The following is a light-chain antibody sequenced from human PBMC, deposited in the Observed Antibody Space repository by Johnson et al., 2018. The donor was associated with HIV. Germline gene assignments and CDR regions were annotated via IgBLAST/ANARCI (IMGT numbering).Light chain of an antibody. CDR1: SSTIGNNY. CDR3: GTWDTSLSAGGV. Sequence: QSVLTQPPSVSAAPGQKVTISCSGSSSTIGNNYVSWYQVLPGTAPKLLIYKNNERPSGIPDRFSGSKSGTSATLGITGLQTGDEADYYGGTWDTSLSAGGVFGTVTKVTVL. CDR2: KNN. J-gene: IGLJ1*01. V-gene: IGLV1-51*02.